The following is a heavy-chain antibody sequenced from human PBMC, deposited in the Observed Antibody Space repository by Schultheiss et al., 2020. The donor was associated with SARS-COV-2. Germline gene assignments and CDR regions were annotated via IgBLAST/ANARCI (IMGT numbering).Heavy chain of an antibody. J-gene: IGHJ5*02. CDR3: ARKMHPIAAAGPNWYDP. CDR2: IYYSGST. D-gene: IGHD6-13*01. Sequence: SETLSLTCTVSGGSIRSSSYYWGWIRQPPGKGLEWIGSIYYSGSTYYNPSLKSRVTISVDTSKNQFSLKLSSVTAADTAVYYCARKMHPIAAAGPNWYDPWGQGTMVTVSS. V-gene: IGHV4-39*01. CDR1: GGSIRSSSYY.